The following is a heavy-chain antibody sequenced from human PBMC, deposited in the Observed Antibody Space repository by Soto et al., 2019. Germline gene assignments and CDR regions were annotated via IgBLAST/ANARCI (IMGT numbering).Heavy chain of an antibody. CDR2: VYYSGST. V-gene: IGHV4-39*01. D-gene: IGHD3-9*01. Sequence: SVTLSLTCTVSGGSVVSSSYYCGRVSQPPGKGLEWIGSVYYSGSTYYNPSLESRVTISVDKSKNQFSLKLMSLSAADTAVYYCGRLEGLATISYYFDYWGQGALVTVSS. J-gene: IGHJ4*02. CDR1: GGSVVSSSYY. CDR3: GRLEGLATISYYFDY.